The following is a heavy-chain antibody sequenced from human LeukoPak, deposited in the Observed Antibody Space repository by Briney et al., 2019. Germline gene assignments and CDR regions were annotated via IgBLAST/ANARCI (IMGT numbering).Heavy chain of an antibody. D-gene: IGHD3-22*01. V-gene: IGHV3-53*01. Sequence: GGSLRLSCAASGFTVSSNYMSWVRQAPGKGLEWVSVIYSGGSTYYADSVKGRFTISRDNSKNTLYLQMNSLRAEDTAVYYCARDEGYYDSSGYYYDYWGQGTLVTVSS. CDR3: ARDEGYYDSSGYYYDY. CDR1: GFTVSSNY. CDR2: IYSGGST. J-gene: IGHJ4*02.